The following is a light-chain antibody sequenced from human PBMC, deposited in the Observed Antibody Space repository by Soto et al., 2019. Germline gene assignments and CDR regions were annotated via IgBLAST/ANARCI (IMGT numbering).Light chain of an antibody. CDR3: CSYAGINTFYV. J-gene: IGLJ1*01. V-gene: IGLV2-23*01. CDR2: EGG. CDR1: SSDLGSYNL. Sequence: QSVLTQPASVSGSPGQSITISCTGTSSDLGSYNLVSWYQQHPGKAPKLIIYEGGKRPSGVSNRFSGSKSGSTASLTISGLQAEDEADHYCCSYAGINTFYVFGTGTKVTVL.